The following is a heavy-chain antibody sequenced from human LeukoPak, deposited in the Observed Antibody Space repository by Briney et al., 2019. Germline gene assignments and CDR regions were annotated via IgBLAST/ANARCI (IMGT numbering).Heavy chain of an antibody. CDR3: ARGAGRTYYYDSSGYYY. D-gene: IGHD3-22*01. J-gene: IGHJ4*02. CDR2: ISSGGSTI. CDR1: GFTFSHYY. Sequence: GGSLRLSCAASGFTFSHYYMSWIRQAPGKGLEWVSYISSGGSTIYYADSVKGRFTISRDNAKNSLYLQMNSLRAEDTAVYSCARGAGRTYYYDSSGYYYWGQGNLVTVSA. V-gene: IGHV3-11*01.